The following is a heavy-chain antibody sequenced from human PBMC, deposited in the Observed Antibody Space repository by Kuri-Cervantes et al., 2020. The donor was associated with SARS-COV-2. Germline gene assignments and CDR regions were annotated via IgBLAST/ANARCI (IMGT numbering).Heavy chain of an antibody. V-gene: IGHV3-23*01. Sequence: GESLKISCAASGFTFSSYAMSWVRQAPGKGLEWVSAISGSGGSTYYADSVKGRFTISRDNSKNTLYLQMNSLRAEDTAVYYCAKDRDRGGNYDAFDIWGQGTMVTVSS. CDR1: GFTFSSYA. D-gene: IGHD3-22*01. CDR2: ISGSGGST. CDR3: AKDRDRGGNYDAFDI. J-gene: IGHJ3*02.